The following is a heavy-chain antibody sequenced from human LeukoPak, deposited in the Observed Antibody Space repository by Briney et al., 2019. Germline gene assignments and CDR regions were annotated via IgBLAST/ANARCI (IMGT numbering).Heavy chain of an antibody. CDR1: GGSISSSSYY. D-gene: IGHD1-26*01. CDR2: IYYSGST. V-gene: IGHV4-39*01. J-gene: IGHJ4*02. Sequence: SETLSLTCTVSGGSISSSSYYWGWIRQPPGKGLEWIGSIYYSGSTYYNPSLKCRVTISVDTSKNQFSLKLSSVTAADTAVYYCACWELLDLSDFDYWSQGILVTVSS. CDR3: ACWELLDLSDFDY.